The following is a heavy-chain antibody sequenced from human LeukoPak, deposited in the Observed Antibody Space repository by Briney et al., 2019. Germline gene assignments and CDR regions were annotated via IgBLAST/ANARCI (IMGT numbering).Heavy chain of an antibody. CDR2: ISYDGSNK. V-gene: IGHV3-30-3*01. CDR1: GFTFSSYA. D-gene: IGHD2-2*01. Sequence: GGSLRLSCAASGFTFSSYAMHWVRQAPGKGLEWVAVISYDGSNKYYADSVKGRFTISRDNSKNTLYLQMNSLRAEDTAVYYCARDADIVVVPAINWFDPWGQGTLVTVSS. CDR3: ARDADIVVVPAINWFDP. J-gene: IGHJ5*02.